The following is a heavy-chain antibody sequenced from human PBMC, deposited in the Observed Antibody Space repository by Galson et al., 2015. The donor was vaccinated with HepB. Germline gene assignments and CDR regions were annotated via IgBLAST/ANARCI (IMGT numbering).Heavy chain of an antibody. V-gene: IGHV1-69*13. D-gene: IGHD2-15*01. CDR3: ARANIVVVVAATPGDFGDY. CDR1: GGTFSSYA. J-gene: IGHJ4*02. Sequence: SVKVSCKASGGTFSSYAISWVRQAPGQGLEWMGGIIPIFGTANYAQKFQGRVTITADESTSTAYMELSSLRSEDTAVYYCARANIVVVVAATPGDFGDYWGQGTLVTVSS. CDR2: IIPIFGTA.